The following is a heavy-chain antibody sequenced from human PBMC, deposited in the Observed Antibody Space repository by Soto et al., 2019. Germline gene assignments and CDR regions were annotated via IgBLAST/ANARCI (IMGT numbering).Heavy chain of an antibody. CDR1: GFSFSNAY. V-gene: IGHV3-15*07. J-gene: IGHJ4*02. CDR2: IKRTADGGTA. D-gene: IGHD3-22*01. CDR3: TTEDYDRSGYYYFDH. Sequence: PGGSLRLSCAASGFSFSNAYMNWVRQAPGKGLEWVGRIKRTADGGTADYAAPAKGRFTISRDDSKNMLSLQMNSLKTEDTAVYYCTTEDYDRSGYYYFDHWGQGALVTVSS.